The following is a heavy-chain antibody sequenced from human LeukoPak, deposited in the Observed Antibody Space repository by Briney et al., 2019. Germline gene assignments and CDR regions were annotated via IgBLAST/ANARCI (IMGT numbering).Heavy chain of an antibody. CDR1: GYRFNTYW. CDR3: ARRSIYSGYDT. Sequence: GESLKISCKGSGYRFNTYWIAWVRQMPGKGLEWMGIIYPGDSDTRYSPSFQGQVTISADKSISTAYLQWSSLKASDTAMYYCARRSIYSGYDTWGQGTLVTVSS. J-gene: IGHJ4*02. CDR2: IYPGDSDT. V-gene: IGHV5-51*01. D-gene: IGHD5-12*01.